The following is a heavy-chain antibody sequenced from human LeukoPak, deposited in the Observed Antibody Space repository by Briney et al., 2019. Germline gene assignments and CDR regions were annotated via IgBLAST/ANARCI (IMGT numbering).Heavy chain of an antibody. CDR1: RFTFKDYA. CDR3: ATSYSSSSGPFDS. D-gene: IGHD6-6*01. CDR2: ISGSGTGT. J-gene: IGHJ4*02. V-gene: IGHV3-23*01. Sequence: GGSLRLSCAASRFTFKDYAMNRVRQAPGKGLERVSTISGSGTGTYYADSVKGRFTISRDNSRNTLHLQMDSLRADDTAVYYCATSYSSSSGPFDSWGQGTLVTVSS.